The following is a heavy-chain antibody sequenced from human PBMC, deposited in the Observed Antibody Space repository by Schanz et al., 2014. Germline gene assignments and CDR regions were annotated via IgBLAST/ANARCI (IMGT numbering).Heavy chain of an antibody. Sequence: QVQLQESGPGLVKPSGTLSLTCAVSGGFISSINWWSWVRQSPGTGLEWIGEINNSGSTNYNPSLKIQVTITLDKSKSQFSLTQNAVTAADTAVYYCATVSYYFWSGKDYYSFHMDVWGKGTTVTVSS. D-gene: IGHD3-3*01. V-gene: IGHV4-4*02. CDR1: GGFISSINW. CDR2: INNSGST. CDR3: ATVSYYFWSGKDYYSFHMDV. J-gene: IGHJ6*03.